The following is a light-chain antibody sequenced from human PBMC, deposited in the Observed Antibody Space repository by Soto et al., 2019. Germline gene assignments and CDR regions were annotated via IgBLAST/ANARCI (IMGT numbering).Light chain of an antibody. CDR3: QQATNWPPRTPPRT. CDR2: DVS. J-gene: IGKJ1*01. V-gene: IGKV3-11*01. Sequence: EVVLTQSPATLSLSPGESATLSCSASESISRYIAWYQQSPGQAPRLLIYDVSKRATGIPPRFSGSGSGTDFTLTISGLEPEDFAIYYCQQATNWPPRTPPRTFGQGTKVDIK. CDR1: ESISRY.